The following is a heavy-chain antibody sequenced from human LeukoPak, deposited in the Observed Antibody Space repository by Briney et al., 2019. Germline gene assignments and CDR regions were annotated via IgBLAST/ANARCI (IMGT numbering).Heavy chain of an antibody. Sequence: GGSLRLSCAASGFTFSSYGMHWVRQAPGKGLEWVAFIRYDGSNKYYADSVKGRFTISRDNSKNTLYLQMNSLRAEDTAVYYCAKGLLYYYDSSGYSVYWGQGTLVTVSS. D-gene: IGHD3-22*01. V-gene: IGHV3-30*02. CDR3: AKGLLYYYDSSGYSVY. CDR2: IRYDGSNK. J-gene: IGHJ4*02. CDR1: GFTFSSYG.